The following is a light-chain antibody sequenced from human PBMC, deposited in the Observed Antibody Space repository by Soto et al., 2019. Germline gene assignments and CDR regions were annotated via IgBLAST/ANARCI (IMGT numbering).Light chain of an antibody. CDR2: EVS. CDR1: SSNIGAGYNY. CDR3: SSYTSSSTV. V-gene: IGLV2-14*01. Sequence: QSALTQPPSVSGAPGQRVTISCTGSSSNIGAGYNYVSWYQQHPGKAPKLMIYEVSNRPSGVSNRFSGSKSGNTASLTISGLQAEDEADYYCSSYTSSSTVFGTGTKVTV. J-gene: IGLJ1*01.